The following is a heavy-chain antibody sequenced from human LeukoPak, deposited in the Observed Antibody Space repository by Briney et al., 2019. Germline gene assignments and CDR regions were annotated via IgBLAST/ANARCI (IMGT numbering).Heavy chain of an antibody. Sequence: GGSLRLSCGASGFTFSSAWMSWVRQAPGKGLEWIGRIKSKTDGGTIDYAAPVKGRFSISRDDSKNILYLQMNSLRAEDTALYYCARDGYDSSGYYDWGQGTLVTVSS. CDR3: ARDGYDSSGYYD. J-gene: IGHJ4*02. CDR1: GFTFSSAW. CDR2: IKSKTDGGTI. D-gene: IGHD3-22*01. V-gene: IGHV3-15*05.